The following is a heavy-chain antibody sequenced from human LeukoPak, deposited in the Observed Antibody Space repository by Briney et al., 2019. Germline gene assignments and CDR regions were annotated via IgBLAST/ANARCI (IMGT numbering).Heavy chain of an antibody. CDR2: ISSGGKII. CDR3: ARHPRFFYYDSGSSNYFDY. V-gene: IGHV3-48*03. CDR1: GFTFSSYE. Sequence: PGGSLRLSCVASGFTFSSYEMNWVRQAPGKGLEWIAYISSGGKIIYHTDAVKGRFTISRDNANNSLYLLMNSLRAEDTAVYYCARHPRFFYYDSGSSNYFDYWGQGTLVTVSS. D-gene: IGHD3-10*01. J-gene: IGHJ4*02.